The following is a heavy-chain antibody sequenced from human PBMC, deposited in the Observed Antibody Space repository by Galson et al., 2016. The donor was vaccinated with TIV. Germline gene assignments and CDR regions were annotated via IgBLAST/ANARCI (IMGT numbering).Heavy chain of an antibody. CDR1: GFTFDDFT. J-gene: IGHJ6*02. Sequence: SLRLSCAVSGFTFDDFTMHWVRQAPGKGLEWVSLISWDGSSKYYADSVKGRVTVSRDNSKNSLYLQMNNLRKDDTALYYCTNADYGPAVWGQGTTVIVS. CDR2: ISWDGSSK. CDR3: TNADYGPAV. V-gene: IGHV3-43*01.